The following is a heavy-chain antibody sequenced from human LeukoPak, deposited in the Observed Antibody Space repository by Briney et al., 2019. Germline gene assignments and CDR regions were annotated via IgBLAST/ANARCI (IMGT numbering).Heavy chain of an antibody. J-gene: IGHJ5*02. CDR3: ARKGYVAAAFDP. V-gene: IGHV4-59*12. Sequence: PSETLSLTCTVSGGSISSYYWSWIRQPPGKGLEWIGYIYYSGSTNYNPSLKSRVTISVDTSKNQFSLKLSSVTAADTAVYYCARKGYVAAAFDPWGQGTLVTVSS. D-gene: IGHD6-13*01. CDR1: GGSISSYY. CDR2: IYYSGST.